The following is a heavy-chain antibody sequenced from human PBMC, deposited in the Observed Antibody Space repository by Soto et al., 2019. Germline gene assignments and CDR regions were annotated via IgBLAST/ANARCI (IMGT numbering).Heavy chain of an antibody. CDR3: TRLADDFWSGYYSDKDAFDI. CDR1: GFTFSGSA. J-gene: IGHJ3*02. Sequence: GGSLRLSCAASGFTFSGSAMHWVRQASGKGLEWVGRIRSKANSYATAYAASVKGRFTISRDDSKNTAYLQMNSLKTEDTAVYYCTRLADDFWSGYYSDKDAFDIWGQGTMVTVSS. D-gene: IGHD3-3*01. V-gene: IGHV3-73*01. CDR2: IRSKANSYAT.